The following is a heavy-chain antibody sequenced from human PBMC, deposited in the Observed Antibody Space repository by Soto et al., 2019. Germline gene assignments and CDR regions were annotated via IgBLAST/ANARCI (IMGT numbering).Heavy chain of an antibody. Sequence: PGESLKISCKASGYSFTTYWIGWVRQMPGKGLELMGIMYPGDSDTRYSPSFQGQVTISADKSITTAYLQWSSLKASDTAMYYCALNSYDSSGYYYLDHWGQGTLVTVSS. CDR3: ALNSYDSSGYYYLDH. D-gene: IGHD3-22*01. V-gene: IGHV5-51*01. CDR2: MYPGDSDT. J-gene: IGHJ4*02. CDR1: GYSFTTYW.